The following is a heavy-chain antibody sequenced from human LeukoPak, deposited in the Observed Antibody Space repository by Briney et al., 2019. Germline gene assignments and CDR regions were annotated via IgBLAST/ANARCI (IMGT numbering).Heavy chain of an antibody. D-gene: IGHD1-26*01. Sequence: ASVKVSCKASGYTFTGYYMHWVRQAPGQGLEWMGWINPNSGGTNYAQKFQGRVTMTRDTSINTAYMELSRLRSDDTAVYYCARDPHSGSYSDYWGQGTLVTVSS. J-gene: IGHJ4*02. CDR1: GYTFTGYY. V-gene: IGHV1-2*02. CDR3: ARDPHSGSYSDY. CDR2: INPNSGGT.